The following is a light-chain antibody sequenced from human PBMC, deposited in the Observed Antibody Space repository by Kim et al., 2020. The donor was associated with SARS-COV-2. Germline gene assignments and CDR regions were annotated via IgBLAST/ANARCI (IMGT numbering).Light chain of an antibody. CDR3: SSYTSSSNVV. J-gene: IGLJ2*01. CDR1: RSDVGSYNR. Sequence: GQSVTISCTGDRSDVGSYNRVSWYQQPPGTAPKLRIYEVSNRPSGVPDRFSGSKSGNTASLTISGLQAEDEADYYCSSYTSSSNVVFGGGTQLTVL. V-gene: IGLV2-18*02. CDR2: EVS.